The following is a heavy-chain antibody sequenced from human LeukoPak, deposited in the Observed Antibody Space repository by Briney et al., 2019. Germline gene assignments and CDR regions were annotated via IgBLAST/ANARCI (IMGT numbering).Heavy chain of an antibody. CDR1: GFTFSSYA. Sequence: PGGSLRLSCAASGFTFSSYAMHWVRQAPGKGLEWVAVISYDGSNKYYADSVKGRFTISRDNSKNTLYLQMNSLRAEDTAVYYCASSRGVASWGQGTLVTVSS. CDR3: ASSRGVAS. D-gene: IGHD3-10*01. J-gene: IGHJ4*02. CDR2: ISYDGSNK. V-gene: IGHV3-30-3*01.